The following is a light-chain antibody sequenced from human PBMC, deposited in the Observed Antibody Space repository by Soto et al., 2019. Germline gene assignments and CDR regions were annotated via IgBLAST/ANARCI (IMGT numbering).Light chain of an antibody. Sequence: QSVLTQPAFVSGSPGQSITISCTGTNSDVGGYNFVSWYQQHPGKVPKLMIYDVTNRPSGVSNRFSGSKSGNTASLTLSGLQAEDEADYYCSSYTSSSTLVFGTGTKLTVL. CDR2: DVT. V-gene: IGLV2-14*01. CDR1: NSDVGGYNF. CDR3: SSYTSSSTLV. J-gene: IGLJ1*01.